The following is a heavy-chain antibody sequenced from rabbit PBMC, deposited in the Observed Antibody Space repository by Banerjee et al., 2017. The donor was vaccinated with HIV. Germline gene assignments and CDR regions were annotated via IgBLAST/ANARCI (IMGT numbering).Heavy chain of an antibody. J-gene: IGHJ4*01. V-gene: IGHV1S40*01. D-gene: IGHD8-1*01. CDR2: IYVTSSGIT. CDR1: GFSFSRSYY. CDR3: ARGSSYYTYFNL. Sequence: QSLEESGGDLVKPGASLTLTCTASGFSFSRSYYMCWVRQAPGKGLEWIACIYVTSSGITYYASWAKGRFTISKTSSTTVTLQMTSLTAADTATYFCARGSSYYTYFNLWGPGTLVTVS.